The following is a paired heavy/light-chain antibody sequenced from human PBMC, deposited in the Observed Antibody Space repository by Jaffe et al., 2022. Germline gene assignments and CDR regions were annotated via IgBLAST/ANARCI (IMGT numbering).Heavy chain of an antibody. J-gene: IGHJ5*02. CDR1: GYTFTNYY. V-gene: IGHV1-46*01. CDR3: MRGIDYGDRRWFDP. D-gene: IGHD4-17*01. Sequence: QVQLVQSGAEVKKPGASVKISCKTSGYTFTNYYVHWVRQAPGQRLEWVGMIYCGGGTTRYAQKFQGRVTMTRDTSTSTVYMELNSLRSEDTADYYCMRGIDYGDRRWFDPWGQGTVVTVSS. CDR2: IYCGGGTT.
Light chain of an antibody. V-gene: IGKV1-39*01. CDR2: AAS. Sequence: EIQMTQSPSSLSASVGGRVTITCRASQSINTYLSWYQQKPGNAPKLLIYAASTLQSGVPSRFSGSGSGSDFTLSISSLQPEDSATYFCQQSFSVLYTFGQGTKLDIK. CDR3: QQSFSVLYT. CDR1: QSINTY. J-gene: IGKJ2*01.